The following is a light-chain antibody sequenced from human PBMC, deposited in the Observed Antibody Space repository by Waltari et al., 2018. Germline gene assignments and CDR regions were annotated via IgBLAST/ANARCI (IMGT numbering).Light chain of an antibody. CDR3: QQYDSYPLT. J-gene: IGKJ4*01. V-gene: IGKV1-5*03. Sequence: DIQMTQHPSTLTASVGDRVTITCRASQSISSWLAWHQQKAGKAPKLLIYKASNLESGVPSRFSGSGSGTEFTLTISSLQPDDVATYFCQQYDSYPLTFGGGTKVQIK. CDR1: QSISSW. CDR2: KAS.